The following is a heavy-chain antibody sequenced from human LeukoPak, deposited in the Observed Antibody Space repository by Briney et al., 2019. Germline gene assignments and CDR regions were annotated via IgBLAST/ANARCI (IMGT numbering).Heavy chain of an antibody. Sequence: SVKVSGKASGGTCSSYAISWVRQAPGQGLEWMGGIIPIFGTANYAQKFQGRVTITADESTSTAYMELSSLRSEDTAVYYCARLVLVDYYYYYGMDVWGQGTTVTVSS. V-gene: IGHV1-69*13. CDR1: GGTCSSYA. CDR3: ARLVLVDYYYYYGMDV. CDR2: IIPIFGTA. D-gene: IGHD2-21*01. J-gene: IGHJ6*02.